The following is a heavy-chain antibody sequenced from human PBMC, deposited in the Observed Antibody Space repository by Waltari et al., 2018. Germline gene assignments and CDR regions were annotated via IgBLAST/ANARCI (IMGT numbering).Heavy chain of an antibody. CDR3: ARGRKIRYYDFWSDFDY. CDR2: IYYSGST. Sequence: VQLVESGGGLVQPGGSLRLSCAASGFTFSSYAMSWVRQHPGKGLEWIGYIYYSGSTYYNPSLKSRVTISVDTSKNQFSLKLSSVTAADTAVYYCARGRKIRYYDFWSDFDYWGQGTLVTVSS. CDR1: GFTFSSYA. V-gene: IGHV4-31*02. J-gene: IGHJ4*02. D-gene: IGHD3-3*01.